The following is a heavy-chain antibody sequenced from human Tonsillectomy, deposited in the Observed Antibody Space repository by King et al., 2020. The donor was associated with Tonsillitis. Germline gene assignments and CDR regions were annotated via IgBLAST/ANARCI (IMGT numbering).Heavy chain of an antibody. V-gene: IGHV3-30-3*01. CDR2: LSDDGIIN. CDR3: SRDTHKYSASWSYAFHI. CDR1: GFIFSSYA. J-gene: IGHJ3*02. Sequence: VQLVESGGGVVQPGKSLRRFCAAAGFIFSSYAMHLVREAPGTWLEWVAFLSDDGIINFNAGSVKDRFTISRDNSKKTLYLQMNSLGAEDTAVYYCSRDTHKYSASWSYAFHIWGQGTMVTVSS. D-gene: IGHD6-13*01.